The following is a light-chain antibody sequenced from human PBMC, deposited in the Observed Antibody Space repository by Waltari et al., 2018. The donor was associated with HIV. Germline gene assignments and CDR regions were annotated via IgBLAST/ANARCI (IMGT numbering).Light chain of an antibody. CDR1: QSLLHSNGYNY. V-gene: IGKV2-28*01. Sequence: DLVMTQSPLSLPVTPGEPASISCRSSQSLLHSNGYNYLDWYLQKPGQSPQLLIYLGSSRASGVPDRFNGSGSGTDFTLKISRVEAEDVEVYYCMQSLQTPYTFGQGTKLEIK. CDR3: MQSLQTPYT. CDR2: LGS. J-gene: IGKJ2*01.